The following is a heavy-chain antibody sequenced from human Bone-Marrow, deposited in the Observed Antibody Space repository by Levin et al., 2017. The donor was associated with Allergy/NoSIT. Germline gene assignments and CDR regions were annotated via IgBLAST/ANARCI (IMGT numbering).Heavy chain of an antibody. D-gene: IGHD3-22*01. CDR2: ISYDGSNK. J-gene: IGHJ4*02. V-gene: IGHV3-30-3*01. CDR1: GFTFSSYA. CDR3: ARAPDSSGYSGDLDY. Sequence: GESLKISCAASGFTFSSYAMHWVRQAPGKGLEWVAVISYDGSNKYYADSVKGRFTISRDNSKNTLYLQMNSLRAEDTAVYYCARAPDSSGYSGDLDYWGQGTLVTVSS.